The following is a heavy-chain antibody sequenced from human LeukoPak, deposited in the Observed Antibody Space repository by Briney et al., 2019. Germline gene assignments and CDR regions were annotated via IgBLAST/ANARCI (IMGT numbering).Heavy chain of an antibody. CDR3: ARGVVIAPQTFDY. D-gene: IGHD2-21*01. CDR2: IYYSGST. Sequence: LSEALSLTCTVSGGSISSYYWTWIRQPPGKGLEWIGYIYYSGSTNYNPSLKSRVTISVDTSKNQFSLKLSSVTAADTAVYYCARGVVIAPQTFDYWGQGTLVTVSS. V-gene: IGHV4-59*01. J-gene: IGHJ4*02. CDR1: GGSISSYY.